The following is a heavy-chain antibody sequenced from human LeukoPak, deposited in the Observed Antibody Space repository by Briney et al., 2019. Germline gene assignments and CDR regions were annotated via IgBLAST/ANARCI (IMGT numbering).Heavy chain of an antibody. V-gene: IGHV3-23*01. J-gene: IGHJ3*02. CDR3: ATINDGAFDI. CDR2: ISGSGGST. Sequence: GGSLRLSCAASGFTFSRYAMSWVRQAPGKGLEWVSAISGSGGSTYYADSEKGRFTISRDNSKNTLYLQMNSLRAEDTAVYYCATINDGAFDIWGQGTMVTVSS. CDR1: GFTFSRYA.